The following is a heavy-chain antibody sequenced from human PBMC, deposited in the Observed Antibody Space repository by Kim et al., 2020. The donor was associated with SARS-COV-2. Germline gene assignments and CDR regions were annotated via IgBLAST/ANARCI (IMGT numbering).Heavy chain of an antibody. Sequence: SLRLSCTASGFTFGDYAMSWFRQAPGKGLEWVGFIRSKAYGGTTEYAASVKGRFTISRDDSKSIAYLQMNSLKTEDTAVYYCTRDSSVYYDFWSGGFDYWGQGTLVTVSS. CDR1: GFTFGDYA. CDR3: TRDSSVYYDFWSGGFDY. V-gene: IGHV3-49*03. D-gene: IGHD3-3*01. CDR2: IRSKAYGGTT. J-gene: IGHJ4*02.